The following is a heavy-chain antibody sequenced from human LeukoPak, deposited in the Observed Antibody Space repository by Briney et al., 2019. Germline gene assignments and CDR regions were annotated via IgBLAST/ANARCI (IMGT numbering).Heavy chain of an antibody. V-gene: IGHV3-30*18. D-gene: IGHD5/OR15-5a*01. CDR1: EFTFSSYG. Sequence: GGSLRLSCAGSEFTFSSYGMHWVRQAPGKGLEWVALISYDGSKKDYADSVKGRFTISRDNSKKTLYLKMNSIRPEDTVVYYCAKPQCRDSNHYFVSGGKGTLVTLS. J-gene: IGHJ4*02. CDR2: ISYDGSKK. CDR3: AKPQCRDSNHYFVS.